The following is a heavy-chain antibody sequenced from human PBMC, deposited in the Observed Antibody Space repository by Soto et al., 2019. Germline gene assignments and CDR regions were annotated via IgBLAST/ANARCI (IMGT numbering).Heavy chain of an antibody. D-gene: IGHD3-9*01. CDR1: GDSINSDKYY. CDR3: ARLEGLATISYYFDL. CDR2: IYFRGNT. Sequence: QLQLQESGPGLVKPSETLSLTCSVSGDSINSDKYYWGWIRQPPGKGLEWIGSIYFRGNTYYNPSLQTRVTISLDKSKSQCSLKLNSVTAADSAVYFCARLEGLATISYYFDLWGQGALVTVSS. J-gene: IGHJ4*02. V-gene: IGHV4-39*01.